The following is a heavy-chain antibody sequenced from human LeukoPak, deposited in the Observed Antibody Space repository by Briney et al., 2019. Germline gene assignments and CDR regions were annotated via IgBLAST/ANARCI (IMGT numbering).Heavy chain of an antibody. CDR3: ARAPPTSGVYYFDY. V-gene: IGHV3-48*04. D-gene: IGHD5/OR15-5a*01. CDR2: ISSSSSTI. Sequence: PGGSLRLSCAASGFTFSSYSMNWVRQAPGKGLEWVSYISSSSSTIYYADSVKGRFTISRDNAKNSLYLQMNSLRAEDTAVYYCARAPPTSGVYYFDYWGQGTLVTVSS. J-gene: IGHJ4*02. CDR1: GFTFSSYS.